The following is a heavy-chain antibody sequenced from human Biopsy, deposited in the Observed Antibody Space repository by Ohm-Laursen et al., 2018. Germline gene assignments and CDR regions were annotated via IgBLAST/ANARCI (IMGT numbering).Heavy chain of an antibody. Sequence: GTLSLTCAVYGGSFSGYYWSWIRQPPGKGLEWIGEINHSGSTNYNPSLKSRVTISVDTTKNQFPLNLSSVTAADTAVYYCARRGSGGRSFDHWGQGTLVTVSS. J-gene: IGHJ4*02. CDR3: ARRGSGGRSFDH. CDR1: GGSFSGYY. V-gene: IGHV4-34*01. CDR2: INHSGST. D-gene: IGHD2-15*01.